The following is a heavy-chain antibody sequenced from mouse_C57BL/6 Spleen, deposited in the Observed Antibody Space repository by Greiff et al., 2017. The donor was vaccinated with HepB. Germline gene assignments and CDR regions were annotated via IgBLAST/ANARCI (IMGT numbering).Heavy chain of an antibody. CDR1: GFTFSSYA. V-gene: IGHV5-4*01. J-gene: IGHJ2*01. D-gene: IGHD4-1*01. CDR2: ISDGGSYT. Sequence: EVQRVESGGGLVKPGGSLKLSCAASGFTFSSYAMSWVRQTPEKRLEWVATISDGGSYTYYPDNVKGRFTISRDNAKNNLYLQMSHLKSEDTAMYYCARECGTGYFDYWGQGTTLTVSS. CDR3: ARECGTGYFDY.